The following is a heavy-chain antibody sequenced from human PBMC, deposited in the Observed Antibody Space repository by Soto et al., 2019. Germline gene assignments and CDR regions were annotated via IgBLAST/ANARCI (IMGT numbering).Heavy chain of an antibody. J-gene: IGHJ4*02. V-gene: IGHV1-18*01. CDR2: ITSYSGKT. CDR1: GYTFSSYG. D-gene: IGHD3-10*01. Sequence: ASVKVSCKASGYTFSSYGVSWVRQAPGQGLEWMGWITSYSGKTQYAQKFQGRVSMTTDTSTRTAYLELWSLTSDDTAVYYCARVLYGSGSDPSYWGQGTRVTVSS. CDR3: ARVLYGSGSDPSY.